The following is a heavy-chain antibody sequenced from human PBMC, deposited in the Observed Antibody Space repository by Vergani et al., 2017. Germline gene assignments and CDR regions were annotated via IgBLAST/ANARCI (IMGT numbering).Heavy chain of an antibody. D-gene: IGHD2-2*01. V-gene: IGHV3-48*01. CDR3: ERYQSRLSETYGMDV. Sequence: EVQLVESGGGLVQPGGSLRLSCAASGFTFSSYSMNWVRQAPGKGLEWVSYISSSSSTIYYAESVKGRLTITRDKAKNSLYLQMNSLSAEDTAVYYCERYQSRLSETYGMDVWGQGTTVTVSS. J-gene: IGHJ6*02. CDR2: ISSSSSTI. CDR1: GFTFSSYS.